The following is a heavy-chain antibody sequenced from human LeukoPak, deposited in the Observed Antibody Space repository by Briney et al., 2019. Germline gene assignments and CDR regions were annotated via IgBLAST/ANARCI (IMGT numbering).Heavy chain of an antibody. J-gene: IGHJ4*02. CDR2: ISSSSSTI. Sequence: GGSLRLSCAASGFTFSSYSMNWVRQAPGKGLEWVSYISSSSSTIYYADSVKGRFTISRDNAKNSLYLQMNSLRAEDTAVYYCASSPSYSVSSFDYWGQGTLVTVSS. CDR3: ASSPSYSVSSFDY. CDR1: GFTFSSYS. V-gene: IGHV3-48*01. D-gene: IGHD2-21*01.